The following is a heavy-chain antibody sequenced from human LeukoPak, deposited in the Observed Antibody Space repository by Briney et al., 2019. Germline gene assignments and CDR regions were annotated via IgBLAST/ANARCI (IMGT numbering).Heavy chain of an antibody. CDR1: GGSISSYY. D-gene: IGHD1-20*01. CDR3: ARGRGYNWNDRFDY. J-gene: IGHJ4*02. Sequence: SETLSLTCTVSGGSISSYYWSWIRQPAGKGLEWIGRIYTSGSTNYNPSLKSRVTMSVDTSKNQFSLKLSSVTAADTAVYYCARGRGYNWNDRFDYWGQGTLVTVSS. CDR2: IYTSGST. V-gene: IGHV4-4*07.